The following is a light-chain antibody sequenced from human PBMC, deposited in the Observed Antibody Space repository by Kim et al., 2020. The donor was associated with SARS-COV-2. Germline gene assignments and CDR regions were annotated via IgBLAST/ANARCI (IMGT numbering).Light chain of an antibody. J-gene: IGLJ2*01. V-gene: IGLV1-47*01. Sequence: GHGVTISCSGSQSRVGSKFVYWYQQFPGKAPKILVYSNGQRPSGVPDRFSASKYGTSAFLAISGLRSEDEADYFCATWDDSLNGVIIGGGTKLTVL. CDR1: QSRVGSKF. CDR2: SNG. CDR3: ATWDDSLNGVI.